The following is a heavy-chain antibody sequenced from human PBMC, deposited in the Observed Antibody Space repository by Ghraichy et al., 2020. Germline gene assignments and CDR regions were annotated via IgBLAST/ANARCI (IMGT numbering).Heavy chain of an antibody. Sequence: SETLSLTCAVYGGSFSDYYWSWIRQPPGKGLEWIGEINHRGGTNYNPSLKSRVTISVDTSKNQFSLKLSSVTAADTTVYYCSTRDQWGQGTLVTVSS. CDR3: STRDQ. CDR1: GGSFSDYY. J-gene: IGHJ4*02. CDR2: INHRGGT. V-gene: IGHV4-34*01. D-gene: IGHD2-2*01.